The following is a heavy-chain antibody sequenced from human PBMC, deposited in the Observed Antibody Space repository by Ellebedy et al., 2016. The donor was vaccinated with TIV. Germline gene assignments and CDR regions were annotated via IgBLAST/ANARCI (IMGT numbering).Heavy chain of an antibody. Sequence: GESLKISCAASGFAFTDYSMNWVRQTPGKGLEWISYIAGRSNTLFYADSMEGRFTISRDNAKNSLYLQMNSLRDEDTGVYYCARGALTGTTRYFDFWGQGTLVTVSS. CDR3: ARGALTGTTRYFDF. CDR1: GFAFTDYS. J-gene: IGHJ4*02. CDR2: IAGRSNTL. V-gene: IGHV3-48*02. D-gene: IGHD1-20*01.